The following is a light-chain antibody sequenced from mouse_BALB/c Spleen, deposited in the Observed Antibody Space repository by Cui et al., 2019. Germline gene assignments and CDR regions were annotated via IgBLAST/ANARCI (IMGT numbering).Light chain of an antibody. Sequence: QIVLTPSPALMSASPGAKVTMTCSASSSVSYMYWYQQKPGSSHRLLIYDTSNLASGVPVRFSGSGSGTSYSLTISRMEAEDAATYYCQQWSSYPRTFGGGTKLEIK. CDR1: SSVSY. J-gene: IGKJ1*01. CDR3: QQWSSYPRT. CDR2: DTS. V-gene: IGKV4-55*01.